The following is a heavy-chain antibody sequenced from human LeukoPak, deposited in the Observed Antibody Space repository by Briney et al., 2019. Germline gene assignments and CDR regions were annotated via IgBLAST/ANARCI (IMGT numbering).Heavy chain of an antibody. D-gene: IGHD3-9*01. V-gene: IGHV3-11*04. CDR2: ISSSGSTI. J-gene: IGHJ4*02. Sequence: GGSLRLSCAASGFTFSDYYMNWVRQAPGKGLEWVSYISSSGSTIYYADSVKGRFTISRDNAKNSLYLQMNSLRAEDTAVYYCAREGYDILTGSNDYWGQGTLVTVSS. CDR3: AREGYDILTGSNDY. CDR1: GFTFSDYY.